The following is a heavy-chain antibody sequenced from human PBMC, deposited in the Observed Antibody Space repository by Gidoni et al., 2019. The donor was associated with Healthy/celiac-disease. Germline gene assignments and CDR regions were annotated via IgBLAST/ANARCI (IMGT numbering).Heavy chain of an antibody. D-gene: IGHD3-16*02. J-gene: IGHJ5*02. CDR1: GYHFTSYD. CDR2: MNPNSGNT. Sequence: QVQLVQPGAEVKKPGASVKVSCKASGYHFTSYDINWVRQASGHGLDWMGWMNPNSGNTGYAQKFQGRVTMTRNTSISTAYMELSSLRSEDTAVYYCARAFPRRGVIARWFDPWGQGPLVTVSS. CDR3: ARAFPRRGVIARWFDP. V-gene: IGHV1-8*01.